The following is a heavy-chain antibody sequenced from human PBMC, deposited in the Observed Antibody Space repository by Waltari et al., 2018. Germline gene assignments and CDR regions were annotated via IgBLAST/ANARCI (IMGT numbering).Heavy chain of an antibody. CDR1: GFTLSSYG. CDR3: ARGVVVAPPDY. D-gene: IGHD2-15*01. Sequence: QVHLVESGGGVVQPGRSLRLSCAASGFTLSSYGIHWVRQAPGKGLEWVAVIGYDGTNTYYGDAVKGRFTISRDNSKNTVFLQMNSLRVEDTAVYYCARGVVVAPPDYWGQGTLVTVSS. V-gene: IGHV3-33*01. CDR2: IGYDGTNT. J-gene: IGHJ4*02.